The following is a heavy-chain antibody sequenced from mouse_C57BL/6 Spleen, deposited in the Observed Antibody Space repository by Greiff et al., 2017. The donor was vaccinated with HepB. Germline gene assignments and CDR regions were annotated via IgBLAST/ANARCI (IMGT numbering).Heavy chain of an antibody. CDR1: GYTFTSYW. CDR3: SLYYGSSYHYYAMDY. CDR2: IDPSDSYT. J-gene: IGHJ4*01. Sequence: QVHVKQPGAELVMPGASVKLSCKASGYTFTSYWMHWVKQRPGQGLEWIGEIDPSDSYTNYNQKFKGKSTLTVDKSSSTAYLQLSSLTSEDSAVYYCSLYYGSSYHYYAMDYWGQGTSVTVSS. D-gene: IGHD1-1*01. V-gene: IGHV1-69*01.